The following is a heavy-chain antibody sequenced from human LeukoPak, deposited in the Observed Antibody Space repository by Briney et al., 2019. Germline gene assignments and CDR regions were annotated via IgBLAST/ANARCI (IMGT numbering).Heavy chain of an antibody. D-gene: IGHD3-10*01. J-gene: IGHJ6*02. CDR2: ISGSGGST. CDR1: GFTFSSYA. CDR3: AKAGSMVRGVTTYYYAMDV. Sequence: PGGSLRLSCAASGFTFSSYAMSWVRQAPGKGLEWVSAISGSGGSTYYADSVKGRFTISRDNSKNSLFLQMNSLTADDTAVYYCAKAGSMVRGVTTYYYAMDVWGQGTAVTVSS. V-gene: IGHV3-23*01.